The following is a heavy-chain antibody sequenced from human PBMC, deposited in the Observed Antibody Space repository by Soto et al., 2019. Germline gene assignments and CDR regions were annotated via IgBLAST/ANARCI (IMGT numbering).Heavy chain of an antibody. CDR2: IYYSGST. Sequence: PSETLSLTCTVSGGSISTYYWSWIRQPPGKGLEWIGYIYYSGSTNYNPSLKSRVTISVDTSKNQFSLKLSSVTATDTAVYYCARDYSSGWLVKGWFDPWGQGTLLTVSS. J-gene: IGHJ5*02. V-gene: IGHV4-59*01. CDR3: ARDYSSGWLVKGWFDP. CDR1: GGSISTYY. D-gene: IGHD6-19*01.